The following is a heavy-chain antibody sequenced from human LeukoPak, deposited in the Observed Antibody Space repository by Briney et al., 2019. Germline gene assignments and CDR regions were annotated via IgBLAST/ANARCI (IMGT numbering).Heavy chain of an antibody. CDR2: IVSNGDST. CDR3: VNPGWYYDSSGYSYYYGMDV. Sequence: GGSLRLSCSASGFTFSRYGMHWVRQAPGKVLEYFSAIVSNGDSTYYADSVKGRFTISRDNAKNTLYLQMCSLRPDDTAVYYCVNPGWYYDSSGYSYYYGMDVWGQGTTVTVSS. V-gene: IGHV3-64D*09. J-gene: IGHJ6*02. D-gene: IGHD3-22*01. CDR1: GFTFSRYG.